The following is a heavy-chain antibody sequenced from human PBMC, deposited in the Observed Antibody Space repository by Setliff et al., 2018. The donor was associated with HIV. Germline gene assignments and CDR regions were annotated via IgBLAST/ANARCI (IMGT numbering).Heavy chain of an antibody. CDR3: ARDGEGGSYGTFDI. Sequence: ASVKVSCKASGYTFTGYYIHWVRQAPGQGLEWMGRIYPNSGGTNFAQKFQGRVTMTRDTSISTAYMDLMSLRSDDTAVYYCARDGEGGSYGTFDIWGQGTMVTVSS. CDR2: IYPNSGGT. V-gene: IGHV1-2*06. J-gene: IGHJ3*02. D-gene: IGHD2-21*01. CDR1: GYTFTGYY.